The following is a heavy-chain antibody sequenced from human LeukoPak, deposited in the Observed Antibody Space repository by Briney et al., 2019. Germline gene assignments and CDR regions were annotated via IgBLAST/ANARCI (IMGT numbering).Heavy chain of an antibody. D-gene: IGHD4-23*01. CDR3: AKSYDYGGNSPSFDY. V-gene: IGHV3-30*02. CDR2: IRYDGSNK. CDR1: GFTFTSYG. Sequence: GGSLRLSCAASGFTFTSYGTHWVRQAPGKGLEWVAFIRYDGSNKYYADSVKGRFTISRDNSKNTLYLQMNSLRAEDTAVYYCAKSYDYGGNSPSFDYWGQGTLVTVSS. J-gene: IGHJ4*02.